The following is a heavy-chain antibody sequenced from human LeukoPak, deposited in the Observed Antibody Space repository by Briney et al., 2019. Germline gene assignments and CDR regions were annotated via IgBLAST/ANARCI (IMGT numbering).Heavy chain of an antibody. CDR3: ARGFDAHNAFDI. Sequence: SQTLSLTCTVSGGSISSSDYYWSWIRQPPGKGLEWIGYIYYSGSTSYNPSLKSRVTISVDTSKNQFSLKLTSVTAADTAVYYCARGFDAHNAFDIWGQGTMVTVSS. D-gene: IGHD3-9*01. CDR2: IYYSGST. J-gene: IGHJ3*02. V-gene: IGHV4-30-4*01. CDR1: GGSISSSDYY.